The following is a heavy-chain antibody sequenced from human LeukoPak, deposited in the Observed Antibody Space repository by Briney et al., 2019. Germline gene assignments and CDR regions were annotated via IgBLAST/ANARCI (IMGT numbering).Heavy chain of an antibody. D-gene: IGHD4-17*01. V-gene: IGHV3-48*01. CDR1: EFTFSSYS. CDR3: AKVGYGDIRYYFDY. Sequence: GGSLRLSCAASEFTFSSYSMNWVRQAPGKGLEWVSYITNSGNSKSYADSVKGRFTISRDNTKNSLYLQMNGLRAEDTAVYYCAKVGYGDIRYYFDYWGQGTLVTVSS. J-gene: IGHJ4*02. CDR2: ITNSGNSK.